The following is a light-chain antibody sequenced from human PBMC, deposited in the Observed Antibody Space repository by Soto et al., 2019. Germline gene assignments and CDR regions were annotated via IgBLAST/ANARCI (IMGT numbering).Light chain of an antibody. CDR1: QSVSSY. CDR3: QQRSNWLT. CDR2: DAS. V-gene: IGKV3-11*01. J-gene: IGKJ4*01. Sequence: EIVLTQSPATLSLSPGERATLSCRASQSVSSYLAWYQQKPGQAPRLLIYDASNRATGIPARFSGSGPGTDFTLTISSLEPEDFAVYYCQQRSNWLTFGGGTKVDI.